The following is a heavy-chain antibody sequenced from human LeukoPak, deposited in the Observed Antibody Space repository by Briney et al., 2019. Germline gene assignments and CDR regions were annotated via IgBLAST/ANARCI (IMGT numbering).Heavy chain of an antibody. D-gene: IGHD6-13*01. CDR3: AKIVGTYSSSWDFDY. CDR1: GFVFSNYG. CDR2: IRYDGSNK. J-gene: IGHJ4*02. Sequence: EGSLRLSCAASGFVFSNYGMHWVRQAPGKGLQWVAFIRYDGSNKYYAESVKGRVTISRDNSKNTLYLQMNSLRVEDTAVYYCAKIVGTYSSSWDFDYWGQGTLVTVSS. V-gene: IGHV3-30*02.